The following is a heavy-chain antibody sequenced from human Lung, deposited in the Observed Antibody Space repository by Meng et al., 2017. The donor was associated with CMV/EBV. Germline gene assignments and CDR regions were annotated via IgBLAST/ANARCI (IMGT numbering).Heavy chain of an antibody. V-gene: IGHV1-2*06. D-gene: IGHD2-21*01. CDR3: ARSRAYSGRDYQPPDY. J-gene: IGHJ4*02. CDR1: GYRFTGYY. Sequence: ASXXVSXKASGYRFTGYYIHWLRQAPGQGLEWMGRIDTNSGGTKYPQKFQGRVSMTRDTSISTAYMELKGRTSDDTALYYCARSRAYSGRDYQPPDYWGQG. CDR2: IDTNSGGT.